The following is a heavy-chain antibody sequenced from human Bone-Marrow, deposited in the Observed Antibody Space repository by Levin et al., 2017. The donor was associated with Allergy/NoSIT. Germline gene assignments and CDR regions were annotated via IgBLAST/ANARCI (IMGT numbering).Heavy chain of an antibody. Sequence: PSGGSLRLSCADSGFSFDRHSMHWVRQAPGKGLEWVANIFFDGSEKYYADSVKGRFTISRDNRKNTLYLQMDSLRPEDTAVYYCARDKRSGGVTPDWYFDLWGRGTLVIVSS. CDR2: IFFDGSEK. V-gene: IGHV3-30-3*01. CDR1: GFSFDRHS. J-gene: IGHJ2*01. D-gene: IGHD2-15*01. CDR3: ARDKRSGGVTPDWYFDL.